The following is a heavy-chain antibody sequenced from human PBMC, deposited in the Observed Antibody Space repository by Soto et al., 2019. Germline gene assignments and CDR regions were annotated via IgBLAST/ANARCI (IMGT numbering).Heavy chain of an antibody. CDR1: GGSISTTNW. CDR2: ILHIGST. J-gene: IGHJ5*02. CDR3: ASGFDSDGLYNGGHP. Sequence: VQLQESGPGLVKPSGTLSLTCTVSGGSISTTNWWSWVRQSPGKGLEWIGEILHIGSTNYNPSLKCRVTTSIDKSMHQFSLRLSSVTAADTAVYYCASGFDSDGLYNGGHPWGQGTLVSVSS. D-gene: IGHD3-22*01. V-gene: IGHV4-4*02.